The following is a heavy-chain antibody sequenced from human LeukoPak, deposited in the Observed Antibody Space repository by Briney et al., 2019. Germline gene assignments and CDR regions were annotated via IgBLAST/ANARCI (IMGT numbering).Heavy chain of an antibody. Sequence: PSETLSLTCTVSGGSISSSSYYWGWIRQPPGRGLEWIGSIYYSGSTYYNPSLKSRVTISVDTSKNQFSLKLSSVTAADTAVYYCARQQSDAFDIWGQGTMVTVSS. CDR2: IYYSGST. J-gene: IGHJ3*02. V-gene: IGHV4-39*01. CDR1: GGSISSSSYY. CDR3: ARQQSDAFDI.